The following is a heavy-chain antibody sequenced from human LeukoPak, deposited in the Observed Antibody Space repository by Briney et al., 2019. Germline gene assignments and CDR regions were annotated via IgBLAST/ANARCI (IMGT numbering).Heavy chain of an antibody. Sequence: GGSLRLSCSASGFSFSTYARSWVRRAPGKGLEWVSTISGSGGSTYYADSVKGRFTLSRDNSKNTLYLQMNSLRAEDTAIYYCASGGDSGGYYVAHFDYWGQGNLVTVSS. D-gene: IGHD3-22*01. CDR3: ASGGDSGGYYVAHFDY. V-gene: IGHV3-23*01. CDR1: GFSFSTYA. CDR2: ISGSGGST. J-gene: IGHJ4*02.